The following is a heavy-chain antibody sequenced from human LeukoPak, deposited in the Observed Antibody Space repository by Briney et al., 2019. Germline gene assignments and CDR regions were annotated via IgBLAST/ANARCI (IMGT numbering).Heavy chain of an antibody. Sequence: ASVKVSCKASGYTFTSYDINWVRQAPGQGLEWMGIINPSAGSTSYAQKFQGRVTMTRDTSTSTVYMELSSLRSEDTAVYYCARDLPPYCSSTSCYKRKHYYFDYWGQGTLVTVSS. V-gene: IGHV1-46*03. CDR2: INPSAGST. J-gene: IGHJ4*02. D-gene: IGHD2-2*02. CDR3: ARDLPPYCSSTSCYKRKHYYFDY. CDR1: GYTFTSYD.